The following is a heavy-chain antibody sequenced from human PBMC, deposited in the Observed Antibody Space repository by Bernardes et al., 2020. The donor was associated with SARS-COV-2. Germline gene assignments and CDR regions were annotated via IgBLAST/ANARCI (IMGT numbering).Heavy chain of an antibody. CDR3: ARNDYGNTWFDP. Sequence: ASVKVSCKASGYTFTNCDINWVRQATGQGLEWMGWVNPNSGNTDYAQRFQGRVTMTRNTSISTGYMELSSLRSDDTAVYFCARNDYGNTWFDPWGQGTLVTVSS. J-gene: IGHJ5*02. D-gene: IGHD4-17*01. CDR1: GYTFTNCD. V-gene: IGHV1-8*01. CDR2: VNPNSGNT.